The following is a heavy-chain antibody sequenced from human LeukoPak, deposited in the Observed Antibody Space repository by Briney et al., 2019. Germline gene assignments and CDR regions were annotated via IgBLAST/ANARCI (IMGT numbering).Heavy chain of an antibody. CDR2: IRYDGSNK. J-gene: IGHJ5*02. Sequence: PGGSLRLSCAASGFTFSSYGMHWVRQAPGKGLEWVAFIRYDGSNKYYADSVKGRFTISRDNSKNTLYLQMNSLRAEDTAVYYCARDPTALLAAAGVVDWFDPWGQGTLVTVSS. CDR3: ARDPTALLAAAGVVDWFDP. D-gene: IGHD6-13*01. V-gene: IGHV3-30*02. CDR1: GFTFSSYG.